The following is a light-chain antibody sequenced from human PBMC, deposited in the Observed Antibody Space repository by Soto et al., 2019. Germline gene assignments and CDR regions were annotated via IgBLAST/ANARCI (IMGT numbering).Light chain of an antibody. V-gene: IGLV1-40*01. J-gene: IGLJ2*01. CDR1: SSNIGSFYD. CDR2: GNN. CDR3: QSYDSSLSGSI. Sequence: QPVLTQPPSVSGAPGQRVTISCTGSSSNIGSFYDVHWYQQVPGTAPKLLIYGNNNRPSGVPDRFSGSKSGTSASLAITGLQAEDEADYYCQSYDSSLSGSIFGGGTQLTVL.